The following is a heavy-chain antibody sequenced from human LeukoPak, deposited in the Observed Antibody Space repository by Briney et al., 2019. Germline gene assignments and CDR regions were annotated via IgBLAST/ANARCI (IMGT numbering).Heavy chain of an antibody. D-gene: IGHD3-9*01. V-gene: IGHV3-74*01. Sequence: GGSLRLSCAASGFTFSSYWMHWVRQAPGKGLVWVSRINSDGSSTSYADSVKGRFTISRDNAKNTLYQQMNSLRAEDTAVYYCARVALRYLRGHYYGMDVWGKGTTVTVSS. CDR2: INSDGSST. J-gene: IGHJ6*04. CDR1: GFTFSSYW. CDR3: ARVALRYLRGHYYGMDV.